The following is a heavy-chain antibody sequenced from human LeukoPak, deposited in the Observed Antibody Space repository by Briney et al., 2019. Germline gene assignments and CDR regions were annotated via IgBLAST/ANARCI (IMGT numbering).Heavy chain of an antibody. V-gene: IGHV3-48*03. D-gene: IGHD3-22*01. CDR1: GFTFSSYA. CDR2: ISSSGSTI. Sequence: GGSLRLSCAASGFTFSSYAMSWVRQAPGKGLEWVSYISSSGSTIYYADSVKGRFTISRDNAKNSLYLQMNSLRAEDTAVYYCARDYYDSSGYIDAFDIWGQGTMVTVSS. CDR3: ARDYYDSSGYIDAFDI. J-gene: IGHJ3*02.